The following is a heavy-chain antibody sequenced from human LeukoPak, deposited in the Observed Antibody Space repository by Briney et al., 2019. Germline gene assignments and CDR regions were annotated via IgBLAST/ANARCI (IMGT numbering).Heavy chain of an antibody. J-gene: IGHJ6*03. D-gene: IGHD3-16*02. Sequence: SQTLSLTCTVSGGSMSSGDYYWSWIRQPPGKGLEWIGYIYYSGSSYYNPSLKSRVTISVDTSKNQFSLKLSSVTAADTAVYYCALLSVSYYYYYMDVWGKGTTVTVSS. CDR2: IYYSGSS. CDR3: ALLSVSYYYYYMDV. CDR1: GGSMSSGDYY. V-gene: IGHV4-30-4*08.